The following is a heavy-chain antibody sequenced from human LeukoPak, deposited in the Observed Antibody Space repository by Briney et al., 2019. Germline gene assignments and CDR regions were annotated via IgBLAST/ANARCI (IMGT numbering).Heavy chain of an antibody. Sequence: GGSLRLSCAASGFTFSSYWMSWVRQAPGKGLEWVANIKQDGSEKSYVDSVKGRFTISRDNAKNSLYLQMNSLRADDTAVYYCVKDPPPRYSGSPPAYWGQGTLVTVSS. V-gene: IGHV3-7*03. CDR1: GFTFSSYW. CDR2: IKQDGSEK. CDR3: VKDPPPRYSGSPPAY. J-gene: IGHJ4*02. D-gene: IGHD1-26*01.